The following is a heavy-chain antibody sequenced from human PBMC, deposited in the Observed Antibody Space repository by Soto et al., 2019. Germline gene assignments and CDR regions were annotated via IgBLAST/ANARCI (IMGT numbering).Heavy chain of an antibody. V-gene: IGHV3-9*01. CDR3: AKDLYYGSGSKGHDAFDI. CDR2: ISWTSGSI. J-gene: IGHJ3*02. Sequence: EVQLVESGGGLVQPGRSLRLSCAASGFTFDDYAMHWVRQAPGKGLEWVSGISWTSGSIGYADSVKGRFTISRDNAKNSLYLQMKSLIAEDTALYYCAKDLYYGSGSKGHDAFDIWGQGTMVTVSS. CDR1: GFTFDDYA. D-gene: IGHD3-10*01.